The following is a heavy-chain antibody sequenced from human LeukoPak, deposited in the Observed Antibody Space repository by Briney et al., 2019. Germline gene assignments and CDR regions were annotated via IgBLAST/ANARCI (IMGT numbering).Heavy chain of an antibody. CDR3: ARENCGGDCYPQGNWFDP. D-gene: IGHD2-21*02. Sequence: ASVKVSCKPSGYTFTSYGISWVRQAPGQGLEWMGWISAYNGNTNYAQKLQGRVTMTTDTSTSTAYMELRSLRSDDTAVYYCARENCGGDCYPQGNWFDPWGQGTLVTVSS. CDR2: ISAYNGNT. J-gene: IGHJ5*02. V-gene: IGHV1-18*01. CDR1: GYTFTSYG.